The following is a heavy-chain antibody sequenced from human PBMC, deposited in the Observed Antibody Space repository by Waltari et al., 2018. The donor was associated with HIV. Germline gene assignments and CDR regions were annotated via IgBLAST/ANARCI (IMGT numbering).Heavy chain of an antibody. Sequence: EVHLVESGGGLVQPGGSVKLSCAASWFTFRGCAVTGFRRAYGKGLYWIGRIRNKANSYATAYAASGKGRFTVSRDDSKNTAVLQMSSLKIEDTAVYYCTGQGGIATFGVVVDVWGQGTTVIV. V-gene: IGHV3-73*01. J-gene: IGHJ6*02. D-gene: IGHD3-3*01. CDR1: WFTFRGCA. CDR2: IRNKANSYAT. CDR3: TGQGGIATFGVVVDV.